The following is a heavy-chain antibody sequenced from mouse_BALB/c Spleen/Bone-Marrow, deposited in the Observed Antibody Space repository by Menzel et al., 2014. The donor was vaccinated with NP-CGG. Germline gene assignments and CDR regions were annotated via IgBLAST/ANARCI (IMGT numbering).Heavy chain of an antibody. CDR2: IYPGGGYT. CDR3: AREVRGDFDY. D-gene: IGHD2-14*01. Sequence: QVQLKESGAELVRPGTSVKISCKASGYTFTNYWLGWVKQRPGHGLEWIGDIYPGGGYTNYNEKFKDKATLTADTSSSTAYMQLSSLTSEDSAVYFCAREVRGDFDYWGQGTTLTVSS. V-gene: IGHV1-63*02. CDR1: GYTFTNYW. J-gene: IGHJ2*01.